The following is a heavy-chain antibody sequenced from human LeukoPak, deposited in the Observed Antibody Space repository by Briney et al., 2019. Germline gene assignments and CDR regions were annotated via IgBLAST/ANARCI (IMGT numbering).Heavy chain of an antibody. CDR3: ARINIAADGNPLDY. D-gene: IGHD6-13*01. J-gene: IGHJ4*02. CDR2: IYHSGST. V-gene: IGHV4-4*02. Sequence: PSETLSLTCTLSGGSIRRSNWWSWVRQPPGKGLEWIGEIYHSGSTNYNPSLKSRVTISVDKSKNQFSLKLRSVTAADTAMYYCARINIAADGNPLDYWGRGTLVTVSS. CDR1: GGSIRRSNW.